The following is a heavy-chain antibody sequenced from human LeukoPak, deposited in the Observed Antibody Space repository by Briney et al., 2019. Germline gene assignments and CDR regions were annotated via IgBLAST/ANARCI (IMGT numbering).Heavy chain of an antibody. J-gene: IGHJ6*02. CDR3: AQDRGARYPFGMDV. D-gene: IGHD2-2*01. Sequence: QPGGSLRLSCAAPGLTFSTYAMRWIRQAPGKGLEWVSSIGGGGTTSYADSVKGRFTISRDLSKITVYLQMNSLRAEDTAVYYCAQDRGARYPFGMDVWGQGTTVTVSS. V-gene: IGHV3-23*01. CDR2: IGGGGTT. CDR1: GLTFSTYA.